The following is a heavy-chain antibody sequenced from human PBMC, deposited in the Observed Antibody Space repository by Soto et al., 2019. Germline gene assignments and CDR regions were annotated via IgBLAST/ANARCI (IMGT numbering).Heavy chain of an antibody. J-gene: IGHJ5*02. D-gene: IGHD6-13*01. Sequence: VVSLRLSCAASGFTFSSYAMSWVRQAPGKGLEWVSAISGSGGSTYYADSVKGRFTISRDNSKNTLYLQMNSLRAEDTAVYYCAKPRIAALWHWFDPWGQGTLVTVSS. CDR1: GFTFSSYA. CDR2: ISGSGGST. CDR3: AKPRIAALWHWFDP. V-gene: IGHV3-23*01.